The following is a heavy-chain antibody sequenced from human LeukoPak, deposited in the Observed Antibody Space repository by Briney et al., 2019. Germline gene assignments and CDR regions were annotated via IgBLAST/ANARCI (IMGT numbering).Heavy chain of an antibody. V-gene: IGHV6-1*01. J-gene: IGHJ4*02. D-gene: IGHD3-3*01. Sequence: SQTLSLTCAISGDSVSSNTAAWYWIRQSPSRGLEWLGRTYYRSKWTYEYAESVRSRITINADTSKNQFSLHLNSVTPEDTAVCYCARDPSDDQGFDYWGQGTLVTVSS. CDR3: ARDPSDDQGFDY. CDR1: GDSVSSNTAA. CDR2: TYYRSKWTY.